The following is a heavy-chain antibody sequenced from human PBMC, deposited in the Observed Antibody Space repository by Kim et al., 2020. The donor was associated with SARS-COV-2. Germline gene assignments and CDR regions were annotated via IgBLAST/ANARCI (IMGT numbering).Heavy chain of an antibody. J-gene: IGHJ4*02. CDR3: ARVFRDYGDYVGY. Sequence: YSPSFQGQVTISADKSISTAYLQWSSLKASDTAMYYCARVFRDYGDYVGYWGQGTLVTVSS. V-gene: IGHV5-51*01. D-gene: IGHD4-17*01.